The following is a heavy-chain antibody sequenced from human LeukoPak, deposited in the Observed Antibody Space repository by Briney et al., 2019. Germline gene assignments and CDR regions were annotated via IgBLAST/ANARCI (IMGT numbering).Heavy chain of an antibody. D-gene: IGHD3-10*01. CDR3: ARETYYYGSGRSLGVDY. CDR2: INPNSGGT. V-gene: IGHV1-2*02. CDR1: GGTFSSYA. J-gene: IGHJ4*02. Sequence: ASVKVSCKASGGTFSSYAISRVRQAPGQGLEWMGWINPNSGGTNYAQKFQGRVTMTRDTTISTAYMELSRLRSDDTAVYYCARETYYYGSGRSLGVDYWGQGTLVTVSS.